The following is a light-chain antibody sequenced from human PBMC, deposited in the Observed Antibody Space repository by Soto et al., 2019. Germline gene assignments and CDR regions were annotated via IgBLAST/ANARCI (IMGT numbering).Light chain of an antibody. V-gene: IGKV3-15*01. CDR1: QSVSSN. Sequence: EIVMTQSPATLSVSPGERATLSRRASQSVSSNLAWYQQKPGQAPRLLIYGASTRATGIPARFSGSGSGTEFTLTISSLQSEDFAVYYCQQYNNWPPMFGQGTKV. CDR2: GAS. CDR3: QQYNNWPPM. J-gene: IGKJ1*01.